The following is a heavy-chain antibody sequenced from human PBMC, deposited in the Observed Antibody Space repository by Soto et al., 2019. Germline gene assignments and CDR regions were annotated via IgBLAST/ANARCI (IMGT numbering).Heavy chain of an antibody. CDR1: GDTLFTNGVA. Sequence: QVQLQQSGPGLVKPSQTLSLTCAISGDTLFTNGVAWNWIRLSPSRGLEWLGRTIYRSGWSNDYLTSLQGRITIGPDTSKNQFSLQLTSVTPEDTAVYFCARGRHSTFDFWGQGTVVTVSS. D-gene: IGHD6-13*01. CDR3: ARGRHSTFDF. CDR2: TIYRSGWSN. J-gene: IGHJ3*01. V-gene: IGHV6-1*01.